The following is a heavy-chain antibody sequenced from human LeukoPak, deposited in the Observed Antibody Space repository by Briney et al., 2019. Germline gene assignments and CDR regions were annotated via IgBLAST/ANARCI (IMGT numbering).Heavy chain of an antibody. CDR3: AKADEDGYKGVFAFDI. V-gene: IGHV3-30*18. J-gene: IGHJ3*02. Sequence: GGSLRLSCAASGFTFSSYGMHWVRQAPGKGLEWVAVISYDGSNKYYADSVKGRFTISRDNSKNTLYLQMNSLRAEDTAVYYRAKADEDGYKGVFAFDIWGQGTMVTVSS. CDR1: GFTFSSYG. D-gene: IGHD5-24*01. CDR2: ISYDGSNK.